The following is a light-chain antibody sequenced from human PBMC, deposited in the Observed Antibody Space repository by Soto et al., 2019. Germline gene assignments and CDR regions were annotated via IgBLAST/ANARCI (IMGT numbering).Light chain of an antibody. CDR3: GTWDSSLSAGV. J-gene: IGLJ2*01. CDR2: ENN. CDR1: SSNIGNNY. Sequence: QSVLTQPPSVSAAPGQKFTISCSGFSSNIGNNYVSWYQQVPGTAPKLLIYENNKRPSGIPDRFSGSKSGTSATLDITGLQTGDEADYYCGTWDSSLSAGVFGGGTKLTVL. V-gene: IGLV1-51*01.